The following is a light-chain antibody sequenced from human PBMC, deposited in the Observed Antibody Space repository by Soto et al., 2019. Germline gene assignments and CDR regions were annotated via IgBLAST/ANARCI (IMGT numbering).Light chain of an antibody. CDR1: QIVSPTF. CDR3: QYYGNSPRVT. V-gene: IGKV3-20*01. Sequence: EIVLTQSPDTLSLSPGERATLSCRASQIVSPTFLTWYQQQPGQVPRRLIYGASIRAIGIPDRFSGSGSGTDFTLTISRLEPEDFAVYYCQYYGNSPRVTFGGGNKVEIK. J-gene: IGKJ4*01. CDR2: GAS.